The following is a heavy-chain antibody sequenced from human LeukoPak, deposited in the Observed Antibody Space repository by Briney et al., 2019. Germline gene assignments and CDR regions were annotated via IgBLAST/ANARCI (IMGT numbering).Heavy chain of an antibody. CDR3: ARSSSVVTSNFDY. Sequence: SETLSLTCAVYGGSFNGYYWSWIRQPPGKGLEWIGEINHSGSTNYNPSLKSRVTISVDTSKNQFSLNLRSVTAADTAVYYCARSSSVVTSNFDYWGQGTLVTVSS. CDR2: INHSGST. D-gene: IGHD4-23*01. V-gene: IGHV4-34*01. CDR1: GGSFNGYY. J-gene: IGHJ4*02.